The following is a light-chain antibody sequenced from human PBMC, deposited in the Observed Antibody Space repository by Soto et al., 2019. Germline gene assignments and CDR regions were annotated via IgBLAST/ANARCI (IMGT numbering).Light chain of an antibody. Sequence: QMTQSPSSLSASVGDRVTITCQASQDISTSLNWYQHKPGKAPNLLIYDSSNLETGVPSRFSGSGSGTDFTLTISRLHPEDIATYYCQHYDNPPPRLSFGGGTQVEI. CDR2: DSS. J-gene: IGKJ4*01. CDR3: QHYDNPPPRLS. CDR1: QDISTS. V-gene: IGKV1-33*01.